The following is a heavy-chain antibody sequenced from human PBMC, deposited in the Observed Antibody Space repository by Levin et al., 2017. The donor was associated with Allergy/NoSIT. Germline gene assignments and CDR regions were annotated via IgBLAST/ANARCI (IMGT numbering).Heavy chain of an antibody. CDR2: ISPNSGST. D-gene: IGHD3-3*01. CDR3: ARDGRFSRGWFDP. V-gene: IGHV1-46*01. CDR1: GYTFTRHY. J-gene: IGHJ5*02. Sequence: EASVKVSCKASGYTFTRHYIHWVRQAPGQGLEWVGIISPNSGSTNYAQKFQTRVTMTGDTSTSTVYIEVRGLRFDDTAVYYCARDGRFSRGWFDPWGQGTLVTVSS.